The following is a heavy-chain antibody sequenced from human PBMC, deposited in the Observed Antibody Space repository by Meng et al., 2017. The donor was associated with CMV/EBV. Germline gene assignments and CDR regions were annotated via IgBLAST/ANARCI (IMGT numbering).Heavy chain of an antibody. V-gene: IGHV3-48*03. D-gene: IGHD1-26*01. CDR2: ISSSGSTI. CDR3: ARDLSIVGAHTGCDY. Sequence: GESLKISCAASGFTFSSYEMNWVRQAPGKGLEWVSYISSSGSTIYYADSVKGRFTISRDNAKNSLYLQMNSLRAEDTAVYYCARDLSIVGAHTGCDYWGQGTLVTVSS. CDR1: GFTFSSYE. J-gene: IGHJ4*02.